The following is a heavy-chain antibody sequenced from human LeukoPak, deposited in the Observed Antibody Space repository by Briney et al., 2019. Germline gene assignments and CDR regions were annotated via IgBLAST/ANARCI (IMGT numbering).Heavy chain of an antibody. Sequence: ASVKVSCKASGYTFTSYDINWVRQATGQGLEWMGWMNPNSGNTGYAQKFQGRVTMTRNTSISTAYMELSSLRAEDTAVYYCARDRGDDYNLGPFDFWGQGTPVTVSS. CDR2: MNPNSGNT. CDR1: GYTFTSYD. CDR3: ARDRGDDYNLGPFDF. J-gene: IGHJ4*02. V-gene: IGHV1-8*01. D-gene: IGHD5-24*01.